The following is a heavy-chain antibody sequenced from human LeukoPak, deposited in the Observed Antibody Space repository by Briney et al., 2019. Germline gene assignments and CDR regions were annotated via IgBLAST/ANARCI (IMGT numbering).Heavy chain of an antibody. CDR3: AKENPHNDY. CDR1: GFTFSDAW. Sequence: GGSLRLSCAASGFTFSDAWMSWVRQAPGRGLEWVPAISGSGDSTYYADSVKGRFTISRDNSKNTLYLQMNSLRAEDTALYYCAKENPHNDYWGQGTLVTVSS. J-gene: IGHJ4*02. V-gene: IGHV3-23*01. CDR2: ISGSGDST.